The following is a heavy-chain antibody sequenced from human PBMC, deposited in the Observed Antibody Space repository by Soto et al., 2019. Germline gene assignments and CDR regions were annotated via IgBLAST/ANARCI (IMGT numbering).Heavy chain of an antibody. CDR2: MSYDGNKK. V-gene: IGHV3-30*18. D-gene: IGHD5-18*01. J-gene: IGHJ4*02. CDR1: GFTLSSYG. CDR3: AKGLSVIQEWIIDGH. Sequence: QVQLVEFGGGVVQPGRSLRLSCAVSGFTLSSYGIHWVRQAPGKGLEWVAFMSYDGNKKSYADSAKGRFTISRDNSKNTLYLEMDSLRAEDTAMYYCAKGLSVIQEWIIDGHWGQGTQVTVSS.